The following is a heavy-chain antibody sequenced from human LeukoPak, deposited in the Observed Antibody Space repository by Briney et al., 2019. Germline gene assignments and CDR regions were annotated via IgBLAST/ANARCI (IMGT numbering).Heavy chain of an antibody. J-gene: IGHJ4*02. Sequence: SVTVSCKPSGRSSSSFAIGWDRHLPGQGIEWMGRIIPILGIANYAQKFQGRVTITADKSTSTAYMELSSLRSEDTAVYYCARVDDGSGSYYSVYWGQGTLVTVSS. V-gene: IGHV1-69*04. CDR2: IIPILGIA. CDR3: ARVDDGSGSYYSVY. D-gene: IGHD3-10*01. CDR1: GRSSSSFA.